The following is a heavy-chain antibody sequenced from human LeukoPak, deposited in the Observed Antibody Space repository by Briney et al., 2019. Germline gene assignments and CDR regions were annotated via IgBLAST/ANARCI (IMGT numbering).Heavy chain of an antibody. CDR3: AREVPVVLWFGDLSAGYFDY. D-gene: IGHD3-10*01. V-gene: IGHV4-30-2*01. CDR1: GGSFSGYY. J-gene: IGHJ4*02. Sequence: SETLSLTCAVYGGSFSGYYWSWIRQPPGKGLEWIGYIYHSGSTYYNPSLKSRVTISVDRSKNQFSLKLSSVTAADTAVYYCAREVPVVLWFGDLSAGYFDYWGQGTLVTVSS. CDR2: IYHSGST.